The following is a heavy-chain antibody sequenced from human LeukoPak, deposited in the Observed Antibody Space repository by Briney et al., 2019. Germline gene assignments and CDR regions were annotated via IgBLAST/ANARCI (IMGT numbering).Heavy chain of an antibody. CDR1: GGTFSSYA. CDR3: ARGEEPYYDFWSALNWFDP. V-gene: IGHV1-69*01. Sequence: GSSVKVSCKASGGTFSSYAISWVRQAPGQGLEWMGGIIPIFGTANYAQKFQGRVTITADESTSTAYMELSSLRSEDTAVYYCARGEEPYYDFWSALNWFDPWGQGTLVTVSS. J-gene: IGHJ5*02. CDR2: IIPIFGTA. D-gene: IGHD3-3*01.